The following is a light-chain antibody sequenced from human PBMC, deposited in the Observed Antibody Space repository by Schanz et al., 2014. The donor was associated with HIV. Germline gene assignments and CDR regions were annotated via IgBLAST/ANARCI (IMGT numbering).Light chain of an antibody. J-gene: IGKJ5*01. CDR2: WAS. CDR1: QSVLYSSNNKNY. V-gene: IGKV4-1*01. CDR3: QQYYGTPPVT. Sequence: DIVMTQSPASLAVSLGERATINCKSSQSVLYSSNNKNYLAWYQQKPGQPPRLLIYWASTRESGVPDRFSGSGSGTDFTLTISSLQAEDVAVYFCQQYYGTPPVTFGQGTRLEIK.